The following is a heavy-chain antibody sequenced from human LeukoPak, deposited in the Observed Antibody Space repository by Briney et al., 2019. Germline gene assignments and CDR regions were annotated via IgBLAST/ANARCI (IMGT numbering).Heavy chain of an antibody. D-gene: IGHD1-26*01. CDR2: IIPIYGTA. V-gene: IGHV1-69*13. J-gene: IGHJ4*02. Sequence: SVKVSCKASGYTFTSYGITWVRQTPGQGLEWMGGIIPIYGTANYAQKFQGKVTITADQSTSTAYMELSSLRSEDTAVYYCASVFPGYSGSYWGQGTLVTVSS. CDR1: GYTFTSYG. CDR3: ASVFPGYSGSY.